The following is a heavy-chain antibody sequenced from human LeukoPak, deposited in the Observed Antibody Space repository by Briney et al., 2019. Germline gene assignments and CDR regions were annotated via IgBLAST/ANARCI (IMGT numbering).Heavy chain of an antibody. CDR2: ISSNSDSI. J-gene: IGHJ4*02. V-gene: IGHV3-48*02. CDR1: GFTFSNYG. Sequence: GGSLRLSRAASGFTFSNYGMNWVRQAPGKRLEWVSYISSNSDSIYYADSVKGRFTISRDNAENSLYLQMNSLRDEDTAVYYCARAMRSGYDYWGQGTLVTVSS. CDR3: ARAMRSGYDY. D-gene: IGHD5-12*01.